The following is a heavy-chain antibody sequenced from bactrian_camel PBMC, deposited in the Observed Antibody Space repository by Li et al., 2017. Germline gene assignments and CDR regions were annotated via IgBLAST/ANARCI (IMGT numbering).Heavy chain of an antibody. J-gene: IGHJ4*01. V-gene: IGHV3S9*01. CDR2: IDRDGQT. D-gene: IGHD2*01. CDR3: AAQHTWDGAACQGRVEYNY. Sequence: HVQLVESGGGSVQAGGSQRLSCVVTDDAAEFEWIGWFRPDDKGERVGVAVIDRDGQTGYTDSVKDRFTISRDGTKNTVYLQMNALKPEDTAMYICAAQHTWDGAACQGRVEYNYWGQGTQVTVS. CDR1: DDAAEFEW.